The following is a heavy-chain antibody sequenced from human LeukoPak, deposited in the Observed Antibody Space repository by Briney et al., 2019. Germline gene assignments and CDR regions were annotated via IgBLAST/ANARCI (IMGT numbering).Heavy chain of an antibody. CDR2: ISAYNGNT. Sequence: ASVKVSCKTSGYTFTTYGITWVRQAPGQGLEWMGWISAYNGNTAYAQKFQGRVTVTTDTSTRTASMALRSLRSDDPAVYYCAIVDTTVGFDYWGQGTLVTVSS. D-gene: IGHD5-18*01. CDR3: AIVDTTVGFDY. V-gene: IGHV1-18*04. CDR1: GYTFTTYG. J-gene: IGHJ4*02.